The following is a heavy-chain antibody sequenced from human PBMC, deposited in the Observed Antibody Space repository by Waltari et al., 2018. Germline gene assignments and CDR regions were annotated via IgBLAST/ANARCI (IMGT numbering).Heavy chain of an antibody. V-gene: IGHV4-31*03. Sequence: QVQLQESGPGLVKPSQNLSLTCTVSGGSISSGGYYWSWIRQHPGKGLEWIGYIYYSGSTSYNTSLKSRVTISVDTSKNQFSLKLSSVTAADTAVYYCGFGELSLYVDYWGQGTLVTVSS. CDR1: GGSISSGGYY. CDR2: IYYSGST. CDR3: GFGELSLYVDY. D-gene: IGHD3-10*01. J-gene: IGHJ4*02.